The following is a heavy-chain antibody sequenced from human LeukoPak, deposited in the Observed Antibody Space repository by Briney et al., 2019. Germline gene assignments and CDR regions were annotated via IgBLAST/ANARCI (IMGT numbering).Heavy chain of an antibody. Sequence: GASVKVSCKASGHTFTSYGISWVRQAPGQGLEWMGWISAYNGNTNYAQKLQGRVTMTTDTSTSTAYMELRSLRSDDTAVYYCARVTAAADNYYYYYMDVWGKGTTVTVSS. D-gene: IGHD6-13*01. CDR2: ISAYNGNT. CDR1: GHTFTSYG. J-gene: IGHJ6*03. V-gene: IGHV1-18*01. CDR3: ARVTAAADNYYYYYMDV.